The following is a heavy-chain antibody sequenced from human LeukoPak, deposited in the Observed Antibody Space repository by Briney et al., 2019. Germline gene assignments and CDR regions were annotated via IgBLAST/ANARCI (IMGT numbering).Heavy chain of an antibody. J-gene: IGHJ5*02. Sequence: SETLSLTCTVSGGSISSYYWSWIRQPPGKGLEWIGYIYYSGSTNYNPSLKSRVTISVDTSKNQFSLKLSPVTAADTAVYYCARVVWWFDPWGQGTLVTVSS. CDR3: ARVVWWFDP. V-gene: IGHV4-59*01. CDR2: IYYSGST. CDR1: GGSISSYY. D-gene: IGHD3-16*01.